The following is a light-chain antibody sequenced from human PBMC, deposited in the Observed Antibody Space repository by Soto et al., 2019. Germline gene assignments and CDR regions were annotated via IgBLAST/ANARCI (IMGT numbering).Light chain of an antibody. CDR1: QSISSY. CDR2: AAS. CDR3: QQSYSTLHT. J-gene: IGKJ4*01. V-gene: IGKV1-39*01. Sequence: DIQMTQSPSSLSASVGDRVTITCRASQSISSYLNWYQQKPGKAPKLLTYAASSLQSGVPSRFSGSGSGTDFTLTISSLQPEDFATYYCQQSYSTLHTFGGGTKVEIK.